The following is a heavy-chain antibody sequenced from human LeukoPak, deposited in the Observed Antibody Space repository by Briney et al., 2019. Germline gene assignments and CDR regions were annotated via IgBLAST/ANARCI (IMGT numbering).Heavy chain of an antibody. Sequence: GESLKISCKVSGYSFTSYCIGWVRQMPGKGPEGMGSIYPGDSGPTYSPSFQGQVTISVDKSINTAHLQWSSLQASYTAMYYCGMSGDRVPLQDDVFDVWGQGTMVTVST. CDR3: GMSGDRVPLQDDVFDV. CDR2: IYPGDSGP. J-gene: IGHJ3*01. CDR1: GYSFTSYC. V-gene: IGHV5-51*01. D-gene: IGHD1-26*01.